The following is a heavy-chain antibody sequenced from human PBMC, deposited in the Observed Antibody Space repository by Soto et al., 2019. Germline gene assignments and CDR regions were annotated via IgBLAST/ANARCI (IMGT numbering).Heavy chain of an antibody. V-gene: IGHV3-30*03. CDR2: ISYDGSNK. CDR1: GFTFSSYG. J-gene: IGHJ4*02. CDR3: APWFGAFDD. Sequence: QVQLVESGGGVVQPGRSLRLSCAASGFTFSSYGMHWVRQAPGKGLEWVAVISYDGSNKYYADSVKGRFTISRDNSKDTLYLQMNSLRAEDTAVYYCAPWFGAFDDWGQGTLVTV. D-gene: IGHD3-10*01.